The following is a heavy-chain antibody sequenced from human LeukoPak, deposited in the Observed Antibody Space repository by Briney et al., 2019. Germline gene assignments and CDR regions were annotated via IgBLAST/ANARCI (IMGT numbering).Heavy chain of an antibody. CDR2: ISYDGSNK. J-gene: IGHJ3*02. V-gene: IGHV3-30*18. D-gene: IGHD6-13*01. Sequence: HPGRSLRLSCAASGFTFSSYGMHWVRQAPGKGLEWVAVISYDGSNKYYADSVKGRFTISRDNSKNTLYLQMNSLRAEDTAMYYCAKDLRWQQLPEAFDIWGQGTMVTVSS. CDR3: AKDLRWQQLPEAFDI. CDR1: GFTFSSYG.